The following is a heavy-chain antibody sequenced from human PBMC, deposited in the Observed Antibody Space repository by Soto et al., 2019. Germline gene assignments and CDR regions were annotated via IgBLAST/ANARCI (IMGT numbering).Heavy chain of an antibody. Sequence: QVHLVQSGAEVKKPGASVKVSCKASGYTFNSYGISWVRQAPGQGLEWMGWINPNNGNTKYAQKFQGRVTVTTDTSTSKAYMELRSLRSDYTAVYYCARGIAARTSSTIDIWGQGTMVTGSS. CDR1: GYTFNSYG. CDR3: ARGIAARTSSTIDI. D-gene: IGHD6-6*01. J-gene: IGHJ3*02. CDR2: INPNNGNT. V-gene: IGHV1-18*01.